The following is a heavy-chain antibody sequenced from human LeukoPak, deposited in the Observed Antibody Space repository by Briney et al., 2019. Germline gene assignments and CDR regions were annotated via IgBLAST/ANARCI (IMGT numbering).Heavy chain of an antibody. V-gene: IGHV1-18*01. J-gene: IGHJ6*02. CDR1: GYXSTSYG. CDR2: IRAYNGNT. CDR3: ARNVGAAAINYGMDV. D-gene: IGHD6-13*01. Sequence: ASVKVSCKASGYXSTSYGMSWVRQVPGQGLEWMGWIRAYNGNTNYAQKLQGRVTMTTDTSTSTAYMELRILRADDTAVYYCARNVGAAAINYGMDVWGQGTTVTVSS.